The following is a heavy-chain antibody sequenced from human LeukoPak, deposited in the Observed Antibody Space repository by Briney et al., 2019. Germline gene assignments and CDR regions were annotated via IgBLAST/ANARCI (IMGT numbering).Heavy chain of an antibody. V-gene: IGHV4-34*01. CDR3: ARVPLRFLEPFDY. Sequence: KSSETLSLTCSVYGGSLNGYYWSWIRQPPGKGLERIGEISHSGTTNYNPSLTSRVTMSLDTSKNQFSLKLNSATAADTAVYYCARVPLRFLEPFDYWGQGTLVTVSS. CDR1: GGSLNGYY. J-gene: IGHJ4*02. CDR2: ISHSGTT. D-gene: IGHD3-3*01.